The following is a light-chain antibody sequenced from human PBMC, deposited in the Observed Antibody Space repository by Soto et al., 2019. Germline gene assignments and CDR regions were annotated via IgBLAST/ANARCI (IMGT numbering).Light chain of an antibody. CDR2: GAS. CDR1: QSVTSNY. CDR3: HQYGSSPGT. V-gene: IGKV3-20*01. J-gene: IGKJ1*01. Sequence: EIVLTQSPGTLSLSPGERATLSCWASQSVTSNYLAWYQQQPGQAPRLLIFGASIRDTGLPDRFSGSGSGTDFTLTISILEPEDFAVYYCHQYGSSPGTFGQGTKVEIK.